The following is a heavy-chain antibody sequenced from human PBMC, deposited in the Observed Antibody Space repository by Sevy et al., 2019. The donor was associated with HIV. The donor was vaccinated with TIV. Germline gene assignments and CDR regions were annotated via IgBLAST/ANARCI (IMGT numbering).Heavy chain of an antibody. V-gene: IGHV3-23*01. J-gene: IGHJ4*02. CDR3: AKDPTYYYDSSGYWVHY. CDR1: GFTFSSYA. CDR2: ISGSGGST. D-gene: IGHD3-22*01. Sequence: GGSLRLSCAASGFTFSSYAMSWVRQAPGKGLEWVSAISGSGGSTYYADSVKGRFTISRDNSKNTLYLQMISLRAEDTAVYYCAKDPTYYYDSSGYWVHYWGQGTLVTVSS.